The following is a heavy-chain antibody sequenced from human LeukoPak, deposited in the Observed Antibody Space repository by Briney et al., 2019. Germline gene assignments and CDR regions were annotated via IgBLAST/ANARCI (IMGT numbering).Heavy chain of an antibody. CDR1: GFTFSSYS. CDR3: TRDLNPYSGSYWRV. D-gene: IGHD1-26*01. J-gene: IGHJ4*02. V-gene: IGHV3-21*01. CDR2: ISSSSSYI. Sequence: PGGSLRLSCAASGFTFSSYSMNWVRQAPGKGLEWVSSISSSSSYINYADSVKGRFTISRDNAKNSLYLQMNSLRAEDTAVYYCTRDLNPYSGSYWRVWGQGTLVTVSS.